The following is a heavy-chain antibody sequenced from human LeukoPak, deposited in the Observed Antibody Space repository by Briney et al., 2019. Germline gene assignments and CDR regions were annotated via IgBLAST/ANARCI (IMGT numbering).Heavy chain of an antibody. D-gene: IGHD2/OR15-2a*01. V-gene: IGHV3-15*01. J-gene: IGHJ4*02. Sequence: GGSLRLSCAGYGFTFSSAWMSWVRQAPGKGLEWLGRIKTDTDGGTTDYAAPVKGRFTISRDDSTNTLYLQMDRLETEDTASYYCTTLYGLHSDSWGQGARVTVSS. CDR3: TTLYGLHSDS. CDR2: IKTDTDGGTT. CDR1: GFTFSSAW.